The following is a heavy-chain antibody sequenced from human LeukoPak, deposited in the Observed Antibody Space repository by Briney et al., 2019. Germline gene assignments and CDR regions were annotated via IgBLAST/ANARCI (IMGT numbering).Heavy chain of an antibody. Sequence: AASVKVSCKASGYTFTGYYMNWVRQAPGQGLEWMGRINPNSGGTKYAQKFQGRVTMTRDTSISTAYMELSRLRSDDTAVYYCAREDSNPKYYYYYGMDVWGQGTTVTVSS. CDR3: AREDSNPKYYYYYGMDV. V-gene: IGHV1-2*06. J-gene: IGHJ6*02. D-gene: IGHD4-11*01. CDR2: INPNSGGT. CDR1: GYTFTGYY.